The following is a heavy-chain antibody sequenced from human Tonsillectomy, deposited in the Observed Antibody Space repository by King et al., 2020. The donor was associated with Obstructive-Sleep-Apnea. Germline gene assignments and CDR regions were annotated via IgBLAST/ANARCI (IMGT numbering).Heavy chain of an antibody. CDR1: GFTFNNYA. CDR3: AKPYYDFWSGYSETWFDS. J-gene: IGHJ5*01. D-gene: IGHD3-3*01. Sequence: VQLVESGGGLEQPGVSLRLSCVASGFTFNNYAMNWFRQAPGKGLEWVSGITGSGGTTDYADSVKGRFTISRDNSKNKLDQQMNSLRAEDTAVYYCAKPYYDFWSGYSETWFDSWGQGTLVTVSS. V-gene: IGHV3-23*04. CDR2: ITGSGGTT.